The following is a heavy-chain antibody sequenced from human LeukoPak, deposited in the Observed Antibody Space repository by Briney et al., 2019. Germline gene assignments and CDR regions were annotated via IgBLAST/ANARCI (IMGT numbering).Heavy chain of an antibody. CDR3: ARTPLRGATFFTSYPNWFDT. D-gene: IGHD3-10*01. CDR1: GGSFSGYY. V-gene: IGHV4-34*01. Sequence: SETLSLTCAVYGGSFSGYYWSWIRQPPGKGLEWIGEINHSGSTNYNPSLKSRLSISVDTSKIQFSLRLSSVTVADTAVYYCARTPLRGATFFTSYPNWFDTWGQGTLVTVSS. J-gene: IGHJ5*02. CDR2: INHSGST.